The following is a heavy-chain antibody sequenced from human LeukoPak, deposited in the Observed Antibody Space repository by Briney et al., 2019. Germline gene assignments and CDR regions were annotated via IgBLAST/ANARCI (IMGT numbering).Heavy chain of an antibody. CDR3: ARLGVDGSGSYYNVSY. J-gene: IGHJ4*02. D-gene: IGHD3-10*01. Sequence: SETLSLTCAVYGGSFSGYYWSWIRQPPGKGLEWIGEINHSGSTNYNPSLKSRVTISVDTSKNQFSLKLSSVTAADTAVYYCARLGVDGSGSYYNVSYWGQGTLVTVSS. CDR2: INHSGST. CDR1: GGSFSGYY. V-gene: IGHV4-34*01.